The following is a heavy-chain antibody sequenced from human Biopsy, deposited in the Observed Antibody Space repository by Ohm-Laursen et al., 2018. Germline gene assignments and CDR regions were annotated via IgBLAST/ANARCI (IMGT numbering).Heavy chain of an antibody. Sequence: SLRLSCSASTFTFSSDSVNWVRQAPGKGLEWVSYINSDASYIYYGVSVRGRFTISRDNAKNSVYLQMNSLRVEDTAVYYCARDDGFYVRTSGMDVWGQGTTVTVSS. CDR3: ARDDGFYVRTSGMDV. V-gene: IGHV3-21*01. CDR2: INSDASYI. J-gene: IGHJ6*02. D-gene: IGHD3-10*02. CDR1: TFTFSSDS.